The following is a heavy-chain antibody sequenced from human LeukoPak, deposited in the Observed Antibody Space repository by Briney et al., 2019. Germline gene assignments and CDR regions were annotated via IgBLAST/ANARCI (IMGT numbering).Heavy chain of an antibody. Sequence: GGSLRLSCAASGFSFSIYSMNWVRDAPRKGLGWVSSIISSSSYIYYADSLKGRFTLSRDNAKNSLYLQMNSLRAEDTAVYYCAGRAGIFDYWGQGTLVTVSS. V-gene: IGHV3-21*01. CDR3: AGRAGIFDY. CDR2: IISSSSYI. CDR1: GFSFSIYS. D-gene: IGHD6-13*01. J-gene: IGHJ4*02.